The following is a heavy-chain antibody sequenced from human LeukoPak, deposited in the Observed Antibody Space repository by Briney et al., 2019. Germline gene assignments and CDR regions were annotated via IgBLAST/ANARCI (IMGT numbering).Heavy chain of an antibody. CDR3: ARLLVGGSYRHYHVDY. V-gene: IGHV1-2*02. Sequence: ASVKVSCKTSGYTFTGYYLHWVRQGPGQGLEWLGWINPNNGDIHYAQNFQGRVTMTRDRSISTIYMKLSGLTSDDTAVYYCARLLVGGSYRHYHVDYWGQGTLVTVSS. J-gene: IGHJ4*02. CDR2: INPNNGDI. CDR1: GYTFTGYY. D-gene: IGHD1-26*01.